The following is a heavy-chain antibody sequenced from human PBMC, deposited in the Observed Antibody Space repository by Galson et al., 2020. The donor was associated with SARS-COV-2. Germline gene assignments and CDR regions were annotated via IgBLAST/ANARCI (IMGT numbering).Heavy chain of an antibody. Sequence: ASVKVSCKASGYTFTSYGINWVRQAPGQGLEWMGWISAYNGNTNYAQKLQGRVTMTTDTSTSTAYMELRSLRSDDTAVYYCARVFGSYWYYCYYMDVWGKGTTVTVSS. CDR1: GYTFTSYG. CDR2: ISAYNGNT. D-gene: IGHD1-26*01. J-gene: IGHJ6*03. V-gene: IGHV1-18*01. CDR3: ARVFGSYWYYCYYMDV.